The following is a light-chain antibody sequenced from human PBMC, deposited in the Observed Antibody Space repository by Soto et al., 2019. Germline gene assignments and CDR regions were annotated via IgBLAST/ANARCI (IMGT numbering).Light chain of an antibody. Sequence: DIQMTQSPSTLSGSVGDRVTITCRASQTISSWLAWYQQKPGKAPKLLIYKASSLESGVPSRFSGSGSGTEFTLTISRLQPDDFVTYYCQQYNSYSITFGQGTRLEI. J-gene: IGKJ5*01. CDR2: KAS. V-gene: IGKV1-5*03. CDR1: QTISSW. CDR3: QQYNSYSIT.